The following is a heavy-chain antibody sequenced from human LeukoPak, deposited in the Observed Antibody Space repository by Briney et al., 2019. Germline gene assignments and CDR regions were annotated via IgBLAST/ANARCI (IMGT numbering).Heavy chain of an antibody. D-gene: IGHD2-15*01. CDR2: IYYSGST. CDR1: GGSISSGGYY. Sequence: SETLSLTCTVSGGSISSGGYYWTWIRQHPGKGLEWIGYIYYSGSTYYNPSLKSRVTISVDTSKNQFSLKLNSVTAADTAVYYCARARCSGGSCSFDYWGQGTLVTVSS. V-gene: IGHV4-31*03. CDR3: ARARCSGGSCSFDY. J-gene: IGHJ4*02.